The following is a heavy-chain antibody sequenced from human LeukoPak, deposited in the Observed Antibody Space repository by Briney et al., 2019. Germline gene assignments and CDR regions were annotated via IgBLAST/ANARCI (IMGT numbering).Heavy chain of an antibody. J-gene: IGHJ6*03. CDR3: ARGRTYSYGYYYMDV. D-gene: IGHD5-18*01. CDR1: GFTFSSYE. CDR2: ISSSGSTI. V-gene: IGHV3-48*03. Sequence: GGSLRLSCAASGFTFSSYEMNWVRQAPGKGLEWVSYISSSGSTIYYADSVKGRFTISRDNAKNSLYLQMNSLRAEDTAVYYCARGRTYSYGYYYMDVWGKGTTVTISS.